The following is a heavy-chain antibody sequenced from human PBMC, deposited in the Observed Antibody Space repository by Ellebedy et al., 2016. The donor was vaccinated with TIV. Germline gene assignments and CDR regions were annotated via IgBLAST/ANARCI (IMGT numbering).Heavy chain of an antibody. Sequence: AASVKVSCKASGYTFTSYYMHWVRQAPGQGLEWMGIINPSGGSTSYAQKFQGRVTITADKSTSTAYMELSSLRSEDTAVYYCASLEVITMVRGVMRDWFDPWGQGTLVTVSS. CDR1: GYTFTSYY. V-gene: IGHV1-46*01. CDR3: ASLEVITMVRGVMRDWFDP. CDR2: INPSGGST. D-gene: IGHD3-10*01. J-gene: IGHJ5*02.